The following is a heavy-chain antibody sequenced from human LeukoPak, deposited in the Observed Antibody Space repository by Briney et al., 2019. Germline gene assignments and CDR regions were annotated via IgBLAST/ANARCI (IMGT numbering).Heavy chain of an antibody. CDR1: EFTFSDYS. CDR3: AELGITMIGGV. V-gene: IGHV3-30*04. Sequence: GGSLRLSCAASEFTFSDYSMNWVRQAPGKGLEWVAVISYDGSNKYYADSVKGRFTISRDNAKNSLYLQMNSLRAEDTAVYYCAELGITMIGGVWGKGTTVTISS. CDR2: ISYDGSNK. J-gene: IGHJ6*04. D-gene: IGHD3-10*02.